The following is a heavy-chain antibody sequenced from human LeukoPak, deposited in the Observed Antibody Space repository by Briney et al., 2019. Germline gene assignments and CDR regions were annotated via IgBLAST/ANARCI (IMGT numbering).Heavy chain of an antibody. J-gene: IGHJ5*02. D-gene: IGHD1-14*01. CDR1: GGSIRGSNYY. CDR3: SPPSGSAGTFDP. V-gene: IGHV4-39*01. CDR2: VSYSGSA. Sequence: PSETLSLTCSVSGGSIRGSNYYWGWIRQPPGKGLEWIGSVSYSGSAYYSPSLKSRVTISLDTSNNQFSLKLSSVTAADTAVYYCSPPSGSAGTFDPWGQGTLVTVSS.